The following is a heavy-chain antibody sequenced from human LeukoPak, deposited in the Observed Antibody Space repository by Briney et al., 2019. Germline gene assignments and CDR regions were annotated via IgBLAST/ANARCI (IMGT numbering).Heavy chain of an antibody. V-gene: IGHV3-53*01. D-gene: IGHD6-19*01. CDR3: AGRRSSGWYAY. CDR1: GFTVSSNY. J-gene: IGHJ4*02. CDR2: IFDSGTT. Sequence: PGGSLRLSWATSGFTVSSNYMGWVRQAPGKGLEWVPVIFDSGTTYYDDSVKGRFLIFGDTSKNTVDLQMNSLRVEETAVYYCAGRRSSGWYAYWGQGTLVTVS.